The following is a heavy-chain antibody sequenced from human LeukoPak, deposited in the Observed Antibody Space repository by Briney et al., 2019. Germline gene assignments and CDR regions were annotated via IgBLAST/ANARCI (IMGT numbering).Heavy chain of an antibody. Sequence: GGSLRLSCTASGFTFGDYAMTWVRQAPGKGLEWVGFIRNKAYGGTTEYAASVKGRFTISRDDSITSAHLEMHSLKTEDTAVYYCARSTSGGYHFYYYMDVWGKGTTVTVSS. CDR3: ARSTSGGYHFYYYMDV. CDR2: IRNKAYGGTT. J-gene: IGHJ6*03. D-gene: IGHD2-8*01. V-gene: IGHV3-49*04. CDR1: GFTFGDYA.